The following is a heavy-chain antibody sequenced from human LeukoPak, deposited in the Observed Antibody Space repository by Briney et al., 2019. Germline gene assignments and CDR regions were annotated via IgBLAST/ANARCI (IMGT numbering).Heavy chain of an antibody. D-gene: IGHD3-10*01. CDR1: GGSISSSSAY. CDR2: IYYRKNT. CDR3: ANAYYGSGSPGFDY. Sequence: SETLSLTCTVSGGSISSSSAYWGWIRQPPGKGLEWIGSIYYRKNTYYNPSLKSRVTISADTSKNQFSLTLGSVSATDTAVYYCANAYYGSGSPGFDYWGQGTLVTVSS. V-gene: IGHV4-39*01. J-gene: IGHJ4*02.